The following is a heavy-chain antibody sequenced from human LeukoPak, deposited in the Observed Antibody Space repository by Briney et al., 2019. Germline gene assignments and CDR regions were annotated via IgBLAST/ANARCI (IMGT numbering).Heavy chain of an antibody. Sequence: GGSLRLSCETSGFTFSHYGIHWVRQVPGMGLEWVAFIKYDGSKIYYSESVQGRFTISRDNSKNNLFLQMTRMRPQDTAVYYCATDGIPSATALANWGQGTLVTVSS. D-gene: IGHD2/OR15-2a*01. CDR2: IKYDGSKI. CDR1: GFTFSHYG. V-gene: IGHV3-30*02. J-gene: IGHJ4*02. CDR3: ATDGIPSATALAN.